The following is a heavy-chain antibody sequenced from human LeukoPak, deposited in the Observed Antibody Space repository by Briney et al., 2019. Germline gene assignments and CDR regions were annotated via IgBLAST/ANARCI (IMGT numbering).Heavy chain of an antibody. CDR3: AKNQGIAAAGTVFDY. Sequence: GGSLRLSCAASGFTVSSDYMSWVRQAPGKGLEWVSAISGSGGSTYYADSVKGRFTISRDNSKNTLYLQMNSLRAEDTAVYYCAKNQGIAAAGTVFDYWGQGTLVTVSS. J-gene: IGHJ4*02. D-gene: IGHD6-13*01. V-gene: IGHV3-23*01. CDR1: GFTVSSDY. CDR2: ISGSGGST.